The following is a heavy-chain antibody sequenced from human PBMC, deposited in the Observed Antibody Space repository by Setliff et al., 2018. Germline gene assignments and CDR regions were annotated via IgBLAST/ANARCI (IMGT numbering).Heavy chain of an antibody. D-gene: IGHD3-16*01. CDR3: ARDGGEY. Sequence: PGESLKISCKSSGYSFSNYWIGWVRQMPGKGLEWMGIFFPGTSATRYSPSFQGQVTISADESTGTAYLQWSSLRAEDTAVYYCARDGGEYWGQGTLVTVSS. V-gene: IGHV5-51*01. J-gene: IGHJ4*02. CDR2: FFPGTSAT. CDR1: GYSFSNYW.